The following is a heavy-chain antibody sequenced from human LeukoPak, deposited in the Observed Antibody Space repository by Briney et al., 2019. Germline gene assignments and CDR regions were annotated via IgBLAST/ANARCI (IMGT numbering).Heavy chain of an antibody. J-gene: IGHJ4*02. CDR2: ITSSSSYI. Sequence: GGSLRLSCAASGFTFSSYSMNWVRQAPGKGLEWVSSITSSSSYIYYADSVKGRFTISRDNAKKSVYLQMNSLRAEDTAVYYCARGSTYTSGWYTGFDYWGQGSLVTVSS. CDR1: GFTFSSYS. D-gene: IGHD6-19*01. V-gene: IGHV3-21*01. CDR3: ARGSTYTSGWYTGFDY.